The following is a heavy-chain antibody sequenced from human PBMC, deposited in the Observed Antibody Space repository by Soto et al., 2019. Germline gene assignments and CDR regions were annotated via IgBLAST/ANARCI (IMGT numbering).Heavy chain of an antibody. V-gene: IGHV3-53*01. J-gene: IGHJ4*02. D-gene: IGHD1-20*01. Sequence: EVQLVESGGGLIQPGGSLRLSCTPSGFIVSHNYMSWVRQAPGTGLEWVSVIYSSGTTYYADSVKGRFTISRDDSKNTLYLQMNSLRADDTAVYYCARGITGTTFDYWGQGTLVTVSS. CDR1: GFIVSHNY. CDR3: ARGITGTTFDY. CDR2: IYSSGTT.